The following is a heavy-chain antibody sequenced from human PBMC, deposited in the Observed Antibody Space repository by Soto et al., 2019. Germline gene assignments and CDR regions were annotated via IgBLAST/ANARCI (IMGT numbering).Heavy chain of an antibody. Sequence: SETLSLTCTVSGVSISSSSYYWGWIRQPPGKGLEWIGSIYYSGSTYYNPSLKSRVTISVDTSKNQFSLKLSSVTAADTAVYYCARLYCSGGSCYSENYYFDYWGQGTLVTAPQ. D-gene: IGHD2-15*01. CDR1: GVSISSSSYY. V-gene: IGHV4-39*01. J-gene: IGHJ4*02. CDR2: IYYSGST. CDR3: ARLYCSGGSCYSENYYFDY.